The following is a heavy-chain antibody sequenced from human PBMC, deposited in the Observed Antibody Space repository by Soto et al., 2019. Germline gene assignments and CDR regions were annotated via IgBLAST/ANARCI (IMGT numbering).Heavy chain of an antibody. CDR1: GYSFAGYW. CDR2: IDPSDSQT. Sequence: PVASLKISWKVSGYSFAGYWITWVRQKPGKGLEWMGRIDPSDSQTYYSPSFRGHVTISATKSITTVFLQWSSLRASDTAMYYCARQIYDSDTGPNFQYYFDSWGQGTPVTVSS. D-gene: IGHD3-22*01. CDR3: ARQIYDSDTGPNFQYYFDS. V-gene: IGHV5-10-1*01. J-gene: IGHJ4*02.